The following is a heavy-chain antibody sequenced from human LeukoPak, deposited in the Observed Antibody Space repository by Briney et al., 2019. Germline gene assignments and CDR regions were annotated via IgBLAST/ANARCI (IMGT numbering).Heavy chain of an antibody. V-gene: IGHV2-70*01. J-gene: IGHJ4*02. Sequence: RESGPALVKPTQTLTLTCTFSGFSLSTSGMCVSWIRQPPGKALEWLALIDWDDDKYYSTSLKTRLTISKDTSKNQVVLTMTNMDPVDTATYCCARTGILTGHWGPFDYCGQGTLVTVSS. CDR3: ARTGILTGHWGPFDY. CDR1: GFSLSTSGMC. D-gene: IGHD3-9*01. CDR2: IDWDDDK.